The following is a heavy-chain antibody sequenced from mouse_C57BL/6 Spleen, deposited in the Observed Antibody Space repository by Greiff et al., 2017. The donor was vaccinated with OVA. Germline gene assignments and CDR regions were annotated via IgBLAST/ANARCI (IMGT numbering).Heavy chain of an antibody. J-gene: IGHJ1*03. V-gene: IGHV5-4*01. CDR1: GFTFSSYA. Sequence: EVKLMESGGGLVKPGGSLKLSCAASGFTFSSYAMSWVRQTPEKRLEWVATISDGGSYTYYPDNVKGRFTISRDNAKNNLYLQMSHLKSEDTAMYYCARDNGYDVPYWYFDVWGTGTTVTVSS. CDR2: ISDGGSYT. D-gene: IGHD2-2*01. CDR3: ARDNGYDVPYWYFDV.